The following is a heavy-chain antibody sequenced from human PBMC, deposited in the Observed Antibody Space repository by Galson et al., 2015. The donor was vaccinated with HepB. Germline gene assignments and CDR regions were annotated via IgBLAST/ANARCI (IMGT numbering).Heavy chain of an antibody. CDR3: ASLGSEYYDSSGYSYYYYYMDV. Sequence: SVKVSCKASGYTFTCYYMHWVRQAPGQGLEWMGRINPNSGGTNYAQKFQGRVTMTRDTSISTAYMELSRLRSDDTAVYYCASLGSEYYDSSGYSYYYYYMDVWGKGTTVTVSS. D-gene: IGHD3-22*01. J-gene: IGHJ6*03. CDR2: INPNSGGT. CDR1: GYTFTCYY. V-gene: IGHV1-2*06.